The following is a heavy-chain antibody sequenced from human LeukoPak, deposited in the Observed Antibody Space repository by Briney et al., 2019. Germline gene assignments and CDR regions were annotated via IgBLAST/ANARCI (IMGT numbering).Heavy chain of an antibody. J-gene: IGHJ4*02. D-gene: IGHD3-22*01. CDR1: GGSFSGYY. CDR3: ARGPRRITMIVVVTYYFDY. V-gene: IGHV4-34*01. Sequence: SETLSLTCAVYGGSFSGYYWSWIRQPPGKGLEWIGEINHSGSTNYNPSLKSRVTISVDTSKNQFSLKLSSVTAADTAVYYCARGPRRITMIVVVTYYFDYWGQRTLVTVSS. CDR2: INHSGST.